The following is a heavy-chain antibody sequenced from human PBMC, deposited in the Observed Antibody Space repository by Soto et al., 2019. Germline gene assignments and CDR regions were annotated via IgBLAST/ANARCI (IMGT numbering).Heavy chain of an antibody. J-gene: IGHJ6*02. CDR3: TTDLRGPYGMDV. V-gene: IGHV3-15*07. CDR2: IKSKTDGGTT. CDR1: GFTFSSYS. D-gene: IGHD5-12*01. Sequence: PGGSLRLSCAASGFTFSSYSMNWVRQAPGKGLEWVGRIKSKTDGGTTDYAAPVKGRFTISRDDSKNTLYLQMNSLKTEDTAVYYCTTDLRGPYGMDVWGQGTTVTVSS.